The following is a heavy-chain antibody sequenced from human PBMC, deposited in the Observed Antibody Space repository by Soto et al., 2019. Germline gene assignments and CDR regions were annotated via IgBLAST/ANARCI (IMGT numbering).Heavy chain of an antibody. CDR2: INHSGST. Sequence: QVQLQQWGAGLLKPSETLSLTCAVYGGSFSGYYWSWIRQPPGKGLEWIGEINHSGSTNYNPCLKSRVTISVDTSKNQFTLKLSSVTAADTAVYYCARARIAAAGTTVKYFDYWGQGTLVTVSS. D-gene: IGHD6-13*01. CDR3: ARARIAAAGTTVKYFDY. V-gene: IGHV4-34*01. CDR1: GGSFSGYY. J-gene: IGHJ4*02.